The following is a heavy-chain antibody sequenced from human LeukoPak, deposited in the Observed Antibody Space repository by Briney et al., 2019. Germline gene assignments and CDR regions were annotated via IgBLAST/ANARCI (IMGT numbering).Heavy chain of an antibody. CDR2: IYSGGST. D-gene: IGHD3-10*01. J-gene: IGHJ6*03. CDR1: GFTVSSNY. V-gene: IGHV3-66*01. Sequence: GGSLRLSCSASGFTVSSNYMSLVRQAPGKGLEWVSVIYSGGSTYYADSVKGRFTITRDNSKNKMYLQMNSLRVEDTAVYYCARVVRGVTYYYYYSMDVWGKGTTVTISS. CDR3: ARVVRGVTYYYYYSMDV.